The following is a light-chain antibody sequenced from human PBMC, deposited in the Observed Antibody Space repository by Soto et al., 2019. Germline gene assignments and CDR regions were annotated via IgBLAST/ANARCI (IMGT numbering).Light chain of an antibody. V-gene: IGKV3-20*01. CDR2: GAS. CDR1: QTVSSNY. Sequence: EIILTQSPDTLSLSPGERATLSCRASQTVSSNYLAWCQQRPGQAPRLLIYGASSRAPGVPGRFSGSGSGTDFTLTVSSLEPEDFAVYYCQQFSSYPLTFGGGTKVDIK. J-gene: IGKJ4*01. CDR3: QQFSSYPLT.